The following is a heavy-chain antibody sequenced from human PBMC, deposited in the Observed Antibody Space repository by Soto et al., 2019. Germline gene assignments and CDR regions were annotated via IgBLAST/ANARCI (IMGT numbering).Heavy chain of an antibody. Sequence: SETLSLACTVYGGSISSRNYYLGWIRQPPGKGLEWIGSIHYSGSTCYNSSLKSRVTISVGTSKNQFSLKLSSVTAADTAVYYCARCGYSDYAYPVSDIWCQGTMVTVSS. CDR2: IHYSGST. CDR1: GGSISSRNYY. V-gene: IGHV4-39*01. J-gene: IGHJ3*02. CDR3: ARCGYSDYAYPVSDI. D-gene: IGHD5-12*01.